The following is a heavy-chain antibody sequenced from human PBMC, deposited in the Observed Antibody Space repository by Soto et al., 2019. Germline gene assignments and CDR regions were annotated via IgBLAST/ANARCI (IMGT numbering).Heavy chain of an antibody. D-gene: IGHD4-17*01. J-gene: IGHJ4*02. CDR2: ISPSNGNT. CDR3: ARVLRTTWVFDY. V-gene: IGHV1-18*04. CDR1: GYTFTSYY. Sequence: ASVKVSCKASGYTFTSYYMHWVRQAPGQGLEWMGLISPSNGNTNYAQKLQGRVTMTTDTSTSTAYMELRSLRSDDTAVYYCARVLRTTWVFDYWGQGTLVTVSS.